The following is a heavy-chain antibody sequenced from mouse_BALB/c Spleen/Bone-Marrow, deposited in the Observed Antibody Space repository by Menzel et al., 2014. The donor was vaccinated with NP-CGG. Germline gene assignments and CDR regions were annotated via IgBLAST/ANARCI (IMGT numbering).Heavy chain of an antibody. CDR3: ARYAMDY. J-gene: IGHJ4*01. Sequence: QVQLKDSGPGLVAPSQSLSITCTVSGFSLTTYGVHWVRQPPGKGLEWLGVIWAGGSTNYNSALMSRLSISRDNSKSLVFLKMNSLQTDDTAMYCCARYAMDYWGQGTSVTVSS. CDR2: IWAGGST. CDR1: GFSLTTYG. V-gene: IGHV2-9*02.